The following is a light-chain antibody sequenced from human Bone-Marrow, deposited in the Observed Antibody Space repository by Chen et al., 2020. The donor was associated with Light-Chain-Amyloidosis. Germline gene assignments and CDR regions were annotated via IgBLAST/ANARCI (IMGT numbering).Light chain of an antibody. CDR1: SSNIGANYD. CDR3: QSYDRSLSGSV. J-gene: IGLJ3*02. V-gene: IGLV1-40*01. Sequence: QSVLTQPPSVSGAPGQRLTISCTGSSSNIGANYDVHWYQQLPGTAPKLLIFGTTNRPSGVPDRCSGSKSGTSASLALTGLQAEDEADYYCQSYDRSLSGSVFGGGTKLTVL. CDR2: GTT.